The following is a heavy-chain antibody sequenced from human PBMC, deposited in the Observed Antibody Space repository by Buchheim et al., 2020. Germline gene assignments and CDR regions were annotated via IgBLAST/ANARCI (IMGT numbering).Heavy chain of an antibody. V-gene: IGHV3-15*01. D-gene: IGHD5-24*01. CDR3: TTTRDGYTSHAFNI. CDR2: VKSKPNGGTT. Sequence: EVQLVESGGGFVKPGGSLRLSCAASGFTFSNAWMNWVRQAPGKGLEWVGRVKSKPNGGTTDYAAPVKGRFTISRDDSKSTLYVQMSSLKTEDTAVYYCTTTRDGYTSHAFNIWGQGT. J-gene: IGHJ3*02. CDR1: GFTFSNAW.